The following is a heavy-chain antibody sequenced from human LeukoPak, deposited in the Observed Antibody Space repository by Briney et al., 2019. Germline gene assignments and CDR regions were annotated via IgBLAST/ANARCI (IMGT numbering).Heavy chain of an antibody. V-gene: IGHV1-2*02. CDR1: GYTFTGYY. D-gene: IGHD2-2*01. Sequence: APAKVSCKASGYTFTGYYMHWVRQAPGQGLEWMGWINPNSGGTNYAQKFQGRVTMTRDTSISTAYMELSRLRSDDTAVYYCARGDIVVTGGFDYWGQGTLVTVSS. CDR2: INPNSGGT. J-gene: IGHJ4*02. CDR3: ARGDIVVTGGFDY.